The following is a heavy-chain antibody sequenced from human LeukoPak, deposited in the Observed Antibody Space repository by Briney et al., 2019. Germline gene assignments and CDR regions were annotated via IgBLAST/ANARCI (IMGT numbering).Heavy chain of an antibody. CDR3: ARDDPPYYGSGTYRFDP. CDR2: MSSSGNN. V-gene: IGHV4-4*07. Sequence: PSETLSLTCSVSGDSISYFYWSWIRQAAGKGLEWIGRMSSSGNNDYNASLKSRVTMSVDTSKNQLSLKVISVTAADTAVYYCARDDPPYYGSGTYRFDPWGQGTLVTVSS. J-gene: IGHJ5*02. CDR1: GDSISYFY. D-gene: IGHD3-10*01.